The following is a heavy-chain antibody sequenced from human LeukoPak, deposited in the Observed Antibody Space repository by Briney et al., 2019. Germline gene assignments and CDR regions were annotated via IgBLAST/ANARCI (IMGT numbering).Heavy chain of an antibody. CDR3: ARTTSFTASGYDY. CDR2: MNPNNGDS. D-gene: IGHD6-25*01. V-gene: IGHV1-8*03. J-gene: IGHJ4*02. Sequence: ASAKVSCKASGYTFTNHHINWVRQATGQGLEWMGWMNPNNGDSGYAQKFQGRVTITRDTSISTSYMELRSLRSDDTAVYFCARTTSFTASGYDYWGQGTLVTVSS. CDR1: GYTFTNHH.